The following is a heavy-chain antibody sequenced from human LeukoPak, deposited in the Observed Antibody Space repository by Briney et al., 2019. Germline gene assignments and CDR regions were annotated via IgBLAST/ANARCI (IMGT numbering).Heavy chain of an antibody. D-gene: IGHD3-16*02. CDR1: GFSLRSSE. Sequence: TGGSLRLSCAASGFSLRSSEMNWVRQAPGKGPEWVAHINSADNVEYYTDSVRGRFTMSRDNAEDLLYLQMNSLRDEDTAVYYCARDTVHGPFVISLDLWGQGVLVTVSS. J-gene: IGHJ5*02. CDR2: INSADNVE. V-gene: IGHV3-48*03. CDR3: ARDTVHGPFVISLDL.